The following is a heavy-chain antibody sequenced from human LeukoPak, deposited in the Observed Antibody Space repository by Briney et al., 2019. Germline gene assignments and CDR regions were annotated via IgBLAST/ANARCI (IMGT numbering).Heavy chain of an antibody. Sequence: PSETLSLTCTVSGGSISSYYWSWLRQPPGKGLEWIGYIYYSGSTNYNPSLKSRVTISVDTSKNQFSLKLSSVTAADTAVYYCAREPSHCSGGSSYSGSFDYWGQGTLVTVSS. V-gene: IGHV4-59*01. CDR2: IYYSGST. CDR1: GGSISSYY. CDR3: AREPSHCSGGSSYSGSFDY. D-gene: IGHD2-15*01. J-gene: IGHJ4*02.